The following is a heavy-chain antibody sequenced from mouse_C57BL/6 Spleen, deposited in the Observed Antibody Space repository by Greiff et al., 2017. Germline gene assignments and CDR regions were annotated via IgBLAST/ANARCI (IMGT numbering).Heavy chain of an antibody. CDR3: ARQDGYFFAY. CDR2: ISSGGSYT. V-gene: IGHV5-6*02. J-gene: IGHJ3*01. Sequence: EVKLVESGGDLVKPGGSLKLSCAASGFTFSSYGMSWVRQTPDKRLEWFATISSGGSYTYYPDSVKGRFTISRDNAKNTLYLQMSSLKSEDTAMYYCARQDGYFFAYWGQGTLVTVSA. D-gene: IGHD2-3*01. CDR1: GFTFSSYG.